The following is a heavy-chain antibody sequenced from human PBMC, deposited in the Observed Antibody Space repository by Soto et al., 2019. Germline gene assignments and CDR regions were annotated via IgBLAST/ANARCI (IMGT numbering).Heavy chain of an antibody. Sequence: SETLSLTCTVSGGSISSGGYYWSWIRQHPGKGLEWIGYIYYSGSTYYNPSLKSRVTISVDTSKNQFSLKPSSVTAADTAVYYCASAWFGELRFDYWGQGTLVTVSS. J-gene: IGHJ4*02. CDR3: ASAWFGELRFDY. V-gene: IGHV4-31*03. D-gene: IGHD3-10*01. CDR2: IYYSGST. CDR1: GGSISSGGYY.